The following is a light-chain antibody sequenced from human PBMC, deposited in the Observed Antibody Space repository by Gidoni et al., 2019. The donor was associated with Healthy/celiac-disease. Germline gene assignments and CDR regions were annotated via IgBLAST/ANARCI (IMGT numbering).Light chain of an antibody. CDR1: SSDVGSYNL. V-gene: IGLV2-23*03. J-gene: IGLJ3*02. CDR3: CSYAGSSTFYWV. Sequence: QSALTQPASVSGSPGQSITISCTGTSSDVGSYNLVSWYQQHPGKAPKLMIYEGSKRPSGVSNRFSGSKSGNTASLTISGLQAEDEADYYCCSYAGSSTFYWVFGGGTKLTGL. CDR2: EGS.